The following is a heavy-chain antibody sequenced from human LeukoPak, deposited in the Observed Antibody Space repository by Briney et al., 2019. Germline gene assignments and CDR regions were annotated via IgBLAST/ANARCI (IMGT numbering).Heavy chain of an antibody. CDR1: GYTFTSYY. Sequence: ASVKVSCKASGYTFTSYYMHWVRQAPGQGLEWMGIINPSGGSTSYAQKFQGRVTITTDESTSTAYMELSSLRSEDTAVYYCVYYCGGDCYSSGYDWFDPWGQGTLVTVSS. CDR2: INPSGGST. D-gene: IGHD2-21*02. V-gene: IGHV1-46*01. CDR3: VYYCGGDCYSSGYDWFDP. J-gene: IGHJ5*02.